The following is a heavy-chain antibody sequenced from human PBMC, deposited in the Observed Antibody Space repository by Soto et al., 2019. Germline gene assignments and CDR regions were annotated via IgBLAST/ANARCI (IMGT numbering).Heavy chain of an antibody. Sequence: GGSLRLSCAASGLTFSDYYMGWIRQAPGKGLEWVSYISSSGSTIYYADSVKGRFTISRDNAKNSLYLQMNSLRAEDTAVYYCARLAARPEVNGMDVWGQGTTVTVSS. V-gene: IGHV3-11*01. CDR1: GLTFSDYY. J-gene: IGHJ6*02. CDR2: ISSSGSTI. D-gene: IGHD6-6*01. CDR3: ARLAARPEVNGMDV.